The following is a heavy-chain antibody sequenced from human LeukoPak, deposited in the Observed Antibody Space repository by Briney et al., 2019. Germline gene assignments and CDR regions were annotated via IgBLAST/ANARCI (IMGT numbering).Heavy chain of an antibody. V-gene: IGHV4-31*03. CDR1: GGSISSGGYY. CDR3: ARVCDSSGYYYEGGARYYYYAMDV. D-gene: IGHD3-22*01. CDR2: IYYSGST. J-gene: IGHJ6*02. Sequence: SETLSLTCTVSGGSISSGGYYWSWSRQHPGKGLEWIGYIYYSGSTYYNPSLKSRVTISVDTSKNQFSLKLSSVTAADTAVYYCARVCDSSGYYYEGGARYYYYAMDVWGQGTTVTVSS.